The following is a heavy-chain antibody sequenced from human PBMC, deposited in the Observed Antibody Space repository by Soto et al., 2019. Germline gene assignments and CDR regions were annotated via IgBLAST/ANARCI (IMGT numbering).Heavy chain of an antibody. J-gene: IGHJ6*02. V-gene: IGHV3-53*01. CDR1: GFSVSSNY. Sequence: GGSLRLSCAASGFSVSSNYMSWVRQAPGEGLEWVAIIYINGSTDYADSVQGRFSVSRDIYKNTLFLQMNNLRAEDTAVYFCSGDPSGYDEGDWYHGVDVWGQGTTVTVSS. CDR2: IYINGST. D-gene: IGHD5-12*01. CDR3: SGDPSGYDEGDWYHGVDV.